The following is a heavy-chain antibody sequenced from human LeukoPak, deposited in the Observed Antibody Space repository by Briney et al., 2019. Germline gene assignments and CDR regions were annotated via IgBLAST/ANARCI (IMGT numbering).Heavy chain of an antibody. CDR2: ISSSSSTI. CDR1: GCIFSSYS. CDR3: TRVHGGYPFDS. Sequence: PGGSLRLSCAASGCIFSSYSMNWVRQAPGKGLEWVSFISSSSSTIYYADSVKGRFTISRDNAKNSLYLQMNSLRAEDTAVYYCTRVHGGYPFDSWGQGTLVTVSS. J-gene: IGHJ4*02. D-gene: IGHD2-15*01. V-gene: IGHV3-48*01.